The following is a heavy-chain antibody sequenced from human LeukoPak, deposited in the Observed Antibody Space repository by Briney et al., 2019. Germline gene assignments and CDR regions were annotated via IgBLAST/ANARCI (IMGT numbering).Heavy chain of an antibody. V-gene: IGHV4-4*07. CDR2: IYTSGST. CDR3: ARAPSNYGDYKSRSRNYWYFDL. J-gene: IGHJ2*01. CDR1: GGSISSYY. D-gene: IGHD4-17*01. Sequence: KPSETLSLTCTVSGGSISSYYWSWIRQPAGKGLEWIGRIYTSGSTNYNPSLKSRVTTSVDTSKNQFSLKLSSVTAADTAVYYCARAPSNYGDYKSRSRNYWYFDLWGRGTLVTVSS.